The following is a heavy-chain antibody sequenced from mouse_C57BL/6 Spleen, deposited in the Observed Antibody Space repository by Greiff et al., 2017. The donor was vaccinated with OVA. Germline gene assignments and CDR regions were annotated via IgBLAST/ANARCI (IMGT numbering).Heavy chain of an antibody. CDR3: ARYGSSDWYFDV. J-gene: IGHJ1*03. D-gene: IGHD1-1*01. CDR2: ISSGGSYT. V-gene: IGHV5-6*01. Sequence: EVKVVESGGDLVKPGGSLKLSCAASGFTFSSYGMSWVRQTPDKRLEWVATISSGGSYTYYPDSVKGRFTISRDNAKNTLYLQMSSLKSEDTAMYYCARYGSSDWYFDVWGTGTTVTVSS. CDR1: GFTFSSYG.